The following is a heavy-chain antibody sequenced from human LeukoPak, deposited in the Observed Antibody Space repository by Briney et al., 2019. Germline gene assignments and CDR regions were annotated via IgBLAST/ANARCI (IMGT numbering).Heavy chain of an antibody. CDR3: ARDHWSDDYVWGSYGH. Sequence: ASVKVSCKASGYTFTSYGISWVRQAPGQGLEWMGWISAYNGNTNYAQKLQGRVTMTTDTSTSTAYMELRSLRSDDTAVYYCARDHWSDDYVWGSYGHWGQGTLVTVSS. J-gene: IGHJ4*02. V-gene: IGHV1-18*01. CDR2: ISAYNGNT. D-gene: IGHD3-16*01. CDR1: GYTFTSYG.